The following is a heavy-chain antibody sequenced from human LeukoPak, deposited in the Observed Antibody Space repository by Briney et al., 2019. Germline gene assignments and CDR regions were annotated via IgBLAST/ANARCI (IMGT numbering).Heavy chain of an antibody. D-gene: IGHD2/OR15-2a*01. CDR1: GFTFSSYS. V-gene: IGHV3-21*01. Sequence: GGSLRLSCAASGFTFSSYSMNWVRQAPGKGLEWVSSINNVASHIYYAGSVRGRFTISRDNAKNSVYLQMDSLRAEDTAVYYCTRDATYYLRYGYFDYWGQGTLVTVSS. J-gene: IGHJ4*02. CDR2: INNVASHI. CDR3: TRDATYYLRYGYFDY.